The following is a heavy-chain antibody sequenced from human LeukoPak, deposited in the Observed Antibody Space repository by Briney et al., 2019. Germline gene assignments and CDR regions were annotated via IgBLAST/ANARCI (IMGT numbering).Heavy chain of an antibody. CDR1: GFTFSNAW. CDR2: IKSKTDGGTR. Sequence: GGSLRLSCAASGFTFSNAWMSWVRQAPGKGLECVGRIKSKTDGGTRDYAAPVKGRFTISRDDSKNTLYLQMNSPKTEDTAVYYCTTDLYSRSSEDDYWGQGTMVTVSS. CDR3: TTDLYSRSSEDDY. J-gene: IGHJ4*02. V-gene: IGHV3-15*01. D-gene: IGHD6-13*01.